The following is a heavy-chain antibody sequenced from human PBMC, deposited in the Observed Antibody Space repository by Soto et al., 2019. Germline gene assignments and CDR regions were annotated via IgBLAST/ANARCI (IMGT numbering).Heavy chain of an antibody. CDR3: ASSSYCTTGVCYSFDY. CDR1: GGSISSYY. CDR2: IYYSGST. Sequence: SETLSLTCTVSGGSISSYYWSWIRQPPGKGLEWIGYIYYSGSTNYNPSLKSRVTISVDTSKNQFSLKLSSVTAADTAVYYCASSSYCTTGVCYSFDYWGQGPLVTISS. D-gene: IGHD2-8*01. J-gene: IGHJ4*02. V-gene: IGHV4-59*01.